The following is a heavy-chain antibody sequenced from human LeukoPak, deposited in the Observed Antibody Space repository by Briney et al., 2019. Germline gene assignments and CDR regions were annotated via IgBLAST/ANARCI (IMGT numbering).Heavy chain of an antibody. CDR1: KFTFSSYS. Sequence: GGSLRLSCAASKFTFSSYSMHWVRQAPGKGLEWVSVIYSGGSTYYADSVKGRFTISRDNSKNTLYLQMNSLRAEDTAVYYCARVGSSWGPDYYYYYYMDVWGKGTTVTISS. J-gene: IGHJ6*03. D-gene: IGHD6-13*01. V-gene: IGHV3-66*01. CDR2: IYSGGST. CDR3: ARVGSSWGPDYYYYYYMDV.